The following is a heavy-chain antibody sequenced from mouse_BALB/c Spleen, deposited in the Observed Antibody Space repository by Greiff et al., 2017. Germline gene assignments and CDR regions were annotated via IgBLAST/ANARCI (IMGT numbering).Heavy chain of an antibody. D-gene: IGHD2-3*01. V-gene: IGHV3-2*02. CDR1: GYSITSDYA. Sequence: EVQLQESGPGLVKPSQSLSLTCTVTGYSITSDYAWNWIRQFPGNKLEWMGYISYSGSTSYNPSLKSRISITRDTSKNQFFLQLNSVTTEDTATYYCARWLLQNFDYWGQGTTRTVSS. CDR3: ARWLLQNFDY. CDR2: ISYSGST. J-gene: IGHJ2*01.